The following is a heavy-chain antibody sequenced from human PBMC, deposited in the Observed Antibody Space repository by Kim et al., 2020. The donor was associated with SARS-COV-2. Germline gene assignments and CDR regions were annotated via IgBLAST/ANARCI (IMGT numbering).Heavy chain of an antibody. CDR2: INPNSGGT. CDR3: ARGCSSNNCWSLQY. CDR1: GYTFTGYY. Sequence: ASVKVSCKASGYTFTGYYMHWVRQAPGQGLEWMGRINPNSGGTDYAQKFQGRVTMTRDTSISTAYMELNTLRSHDTAAYYCARGCSSNNCWSLQYWGHGT. J-gene: IGHJ4*01. V-gene: IGHV1-2*06. D-gene: IGHD2-2*01.